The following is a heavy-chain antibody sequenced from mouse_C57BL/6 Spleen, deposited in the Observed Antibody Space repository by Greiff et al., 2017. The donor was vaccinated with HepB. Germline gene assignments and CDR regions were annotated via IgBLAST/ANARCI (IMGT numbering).Heavy chain of an antibody. D-gene: IGHD3-2*02. V-gene: IGHV1-81*01. CDR3: ARRGQLRPLYAMDY. J-gene: IGHJ4*01. CDR2: IYPRSGNT. Sequence: VKLMESGAELARPGASVKLSCKASGYTFTSYGISWVKQRTGQGLEWIGEIYPRSGNTYYNEKFKGKATLTPDKSSSTAYMELRSLTSEDSAVYFCARRGQLRPLYAMDYWGQGTSVTVSS. CDR1: GYTFTSYG.